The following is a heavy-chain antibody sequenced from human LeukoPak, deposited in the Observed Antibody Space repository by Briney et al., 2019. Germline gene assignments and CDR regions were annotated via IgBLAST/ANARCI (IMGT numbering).Heavy chain of an antibody. Sequence: PGGSLRLSCEASGFTFSTHWMSWVRQAPGQGLEWVASINPDGSQKYYLDSVKGRFTISRDNTEDSLYLQMYSLGAEDTAVYYCARLLGTATTYDYWGQGTLVTVSS. CDR3: ARLLGTATTYDY. CDR1: GFTFSTHW. D-gene: IGHD5-24*01. V-gene: IGHV3-7*01. CDR2: INPDGSQK. J-gene: IGHJ4*02.